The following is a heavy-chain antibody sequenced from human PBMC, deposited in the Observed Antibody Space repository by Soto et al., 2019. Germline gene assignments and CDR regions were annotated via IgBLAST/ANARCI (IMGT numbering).Heavy chain of an antibody. D-gene: IGHD5-12*01. CDR1: GFTFSSYG. V-gene: IGHV3-30*18. CDR2: ISYDGSNK. CDR3: AKDGYGVDY. Sequence: QVQLVESGGGVVQPGRSLRLSCAASGFTFSSYGMHWVRQSPGKGLEWVTVISYDGSNKYYADSVKGRFTISRDNSKNTLYLQMNSLRAEDTAVYYCAKDGYGVDYWGQGTLVTVSS. J-gene: IGHJ4*02.